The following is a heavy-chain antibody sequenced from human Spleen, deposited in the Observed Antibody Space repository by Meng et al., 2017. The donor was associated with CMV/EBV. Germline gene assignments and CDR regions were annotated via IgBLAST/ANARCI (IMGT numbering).Heavy chain of an antibody. CDR1: GFTVNSNY. CDR2: VNGDGSST. J-gene: IGHJ4*02. V-gene: IGHV3-74*01. CDR3: ARGNQV. D-gene: IGHD1-14*01. Sequence: GGSLRLSCAASGFTVNSNYMSWVRQAPGKGLVWVSRVNGDGSSTSYTDSVKGRFTISRDNAKNTVSLQMNSLRVEDTAVYYCARGNQVWGQGTLVTVSS.